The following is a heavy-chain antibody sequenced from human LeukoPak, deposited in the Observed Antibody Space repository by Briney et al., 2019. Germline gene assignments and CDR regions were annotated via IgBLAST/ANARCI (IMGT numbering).Heavy chain of an antibody. V-gene: IGHV1-2*02. Sequence: ASVQVSCKASGYTFTGYYMHWVRQAPGQGLEWMGWINPNSGGTNYAQKFQGRVTMTRDTSSSTAYMEVSRLRSDDTAVYYCARGASGDSSGWYYYWGQGTLVTVSS. D-gene: IGHD6-19*01. CDR3: ARGASGDSSGWYYY. J-gene: IGHJ4*02. CDR2: INPNSGGT. CDR1: GYTFTGYY.